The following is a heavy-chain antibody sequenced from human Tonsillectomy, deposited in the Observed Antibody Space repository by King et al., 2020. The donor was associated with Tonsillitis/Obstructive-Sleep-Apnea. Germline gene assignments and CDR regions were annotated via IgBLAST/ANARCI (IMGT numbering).Heavy chain of an antibody. CDR3: SGGEDSDFYYMDV. V-gene: IGHV3-53*01. CDR2: IYSDGTT. J-gene: IGHJ6*03. CDR1: GFGVSYNY. D-gene: IGHD1-26*01. Sequence: VQLVESGGGLIQPGGSLRLSCAVFGFGVSYNYMSWVRQAPGKGLEWVSIIYSDGTTYYADSVKGRFTISRDNSKNTVYLQMNSLRVEDTAVYFCSGGEDSDFYYMDVWGKGTTVTVSS.